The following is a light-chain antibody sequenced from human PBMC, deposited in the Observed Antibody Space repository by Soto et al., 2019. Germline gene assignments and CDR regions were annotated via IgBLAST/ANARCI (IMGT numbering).Light chain of an antibody. V-gene: IGLV1-40*01. CDR2: GNS. J-gene: IGLJ3*02. CDR1: SSNIGADYD. CDR3: HSYDSSLSGVV. Sequence: QSVLTQPPSVSGAPGQRVTISCTGSSSNIGADYDVHWYQHLPGTAPKLLIYGNSNRPSGVPDRFSGSKSGTSASLAITGLQAEDEADYYCHSYDSSLSGVVFGGGTKLTVL.